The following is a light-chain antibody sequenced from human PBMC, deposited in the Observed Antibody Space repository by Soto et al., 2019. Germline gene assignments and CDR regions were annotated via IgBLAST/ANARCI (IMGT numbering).Light chain of an antibody. Sequence: EIVMTQSPVTLSLSPGDRATLSCRASQSLSNTYISWYQQKPGQAPRLLIYGASTRATGIPARFSGSGSGTDFTLTISSLQPEDFALYYCHQDFDLPLTFGGGTTVEIK. V-gene: IGKV3D-7*01. CDR1: QSLSNTY. CDR3: HQDFDLPLT. CDR2: GAS. J-gene: IGKJ4*01.